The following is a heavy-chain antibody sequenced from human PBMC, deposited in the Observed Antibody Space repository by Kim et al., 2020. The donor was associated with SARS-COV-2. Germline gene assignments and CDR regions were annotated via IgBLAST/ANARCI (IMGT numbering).Heavy chain of an antibody. D-gene: IGHD3-22*01. V-gene: IGHV4-31*02. J-gene: IGHJ4*02. CDR3: AREIGGDSSALDY. Sequence: YNPSLKSRVTISVDTSKNQFSLKLSSVTAADTAVYYCAREIGGDSSALDYWGQGTLVTVSS.